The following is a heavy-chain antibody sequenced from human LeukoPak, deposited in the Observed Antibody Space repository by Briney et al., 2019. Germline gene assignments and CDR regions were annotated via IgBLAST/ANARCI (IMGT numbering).Heavy chain of an antibody. J-gene: IGHJ6*03. V-gene: IGHV1-18*01. CDR1: GYTFTIYG. D-gene: IGHD3-10*01. CDR3: ARGGFGEPPSYYYMDL. Sequence: ASVKVSCKASGYTFTIYGISWVRQAPGQGLEWMGWGSAYNGNRNYSQKLQGRGTMTTDTSTSTAYMELRSLRSDDTAVSSCARGGFGEPPSYYYMDLWGKGTTVTVSS. CDR2: GSAYNGNR.